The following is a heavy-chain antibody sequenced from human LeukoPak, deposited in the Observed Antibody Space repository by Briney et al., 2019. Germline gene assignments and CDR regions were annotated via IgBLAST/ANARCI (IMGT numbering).Heavy chain of an antibody. V-gene: IGHV3-64*01. CDR2: ISSNGGNT. CDR1: GFTFSSYA. CDR3: ARERGNSGWTFDY. Sequence: GGSLRLSCAASGFTFSSYAMHWVRQAPGKGLEYVSAISSNGGNTYYANSVKGRFTISRDNSKNMLYLQMGSLRAEDMAVYYCARERGNSGWTFDYWGQGTLVTVSS. D-gene: IGHD6-19*01. J-gene: IGHJ4*02.